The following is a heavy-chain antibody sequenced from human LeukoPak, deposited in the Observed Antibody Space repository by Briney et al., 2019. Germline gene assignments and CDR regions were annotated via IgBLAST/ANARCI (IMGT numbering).Heavy chain of an antibody. CDR3: ARVGGSYYGGRIFDY. V-gene: IGHV3-72*01. CDR2: IRNKANSYTT. D-gene: IGHD1-26*01. J-gene: IGHJ4*02. Sequence: PGGSLRLSCAASGFTFSDHYMDWVRQPPGRGLEWVGRIRNKANSYTTRYAASVNGRFTISRDDSENSLYLQMNSLKTEDTAVYYCARVGGSYYGGRIFDYWGQGTLVTVSS. CDR1: GFTFSDHY.